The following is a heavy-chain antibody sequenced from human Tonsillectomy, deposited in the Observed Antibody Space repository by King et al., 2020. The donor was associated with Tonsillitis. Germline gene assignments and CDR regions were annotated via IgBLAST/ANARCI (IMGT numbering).Heavy chain of an antibody. CDR3: ATVRGVDHSASYYGRPYYFEH. D-gene: IGHD1-26*01. Sequence: QLVQSGAELKKPGASVKVSCKTSGYTFGTYGISWMRQAPGQGLEWMGWISAYKGNTKYAQNLQGRVTMTTDASTSTAYVELRSLRSDDTAVYYCATVRGVDHSASYYGRPYYFEHWGQGTLVTVSS. V-gene: IGHV1-18*01. CDR2: ISAYKGNT. CDR1: GYTFGTYG. J-gene: IGHJ4*02.